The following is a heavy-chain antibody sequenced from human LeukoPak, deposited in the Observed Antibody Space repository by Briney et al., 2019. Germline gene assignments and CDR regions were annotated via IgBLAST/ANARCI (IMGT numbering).Heavy chain of an antibody. V-gene: IGHV3-30*01. Sequence: PGRSLRLSCAASGFTFSSYAMHWVRQAPGKGLEWVAVISYDGSNKYYADSVKGRFTISRDNSKNTLYLQMNSLRAEDTAVYYCAREGFGEGWLDPWGQGTLVTVSS. D-gene: IGHD3-10*01. CDR2: ISYDGSNK. CDR1: GFTFSSYA. CDR3: AREGFGEGWLDP. J-gene: IGHJ5*02.